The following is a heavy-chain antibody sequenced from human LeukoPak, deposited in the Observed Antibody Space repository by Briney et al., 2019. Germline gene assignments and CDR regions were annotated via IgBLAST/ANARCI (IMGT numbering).Heavy chain of an antibody. J-gene: IGHJ4*02. Sequence: GGSLRLSCTASGFTVSSNYMNWVRQAPGKGLEWVSAISGSGGSTYYADSVKGRFTISRDNSKNTLYLQMNSLRAEDTAVYYCATHYLYSSSEFDYWGQGTLVTVSS. D-gene: IGHD6-13*01. CDR1: GFTVSSNY. CDR3: ATHYLYSSSEFDY. CDR2: ISGSGGST. V-gene: IGHV3-23*01.